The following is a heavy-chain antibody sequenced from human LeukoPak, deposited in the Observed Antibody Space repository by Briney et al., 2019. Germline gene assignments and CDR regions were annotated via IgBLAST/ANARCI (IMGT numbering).Heavy chain of an antibody. D-gene: IGHD5-12*01. J-gene: IGHJ4*02. CDR2: ISFDSGDET. CDR3: TRDLPATISLGDDY. CDR1: GFTVGGNY. Sequence: GGSLRLSCVLSGFTVGGNYMHWVRQAPGKGLEWVSSISFDSGDETLYADSVKGRFTISRDNTKNSMFLQMDSLTVEDTALYFCTRDLPATISLGDDYWGPGTPVTVSS. V-gene: IGHV3-21*01.